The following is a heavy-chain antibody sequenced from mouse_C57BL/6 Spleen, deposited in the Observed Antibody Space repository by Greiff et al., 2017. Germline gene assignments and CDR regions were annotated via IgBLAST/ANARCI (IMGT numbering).Heavy chain of an antibody. CDR3: ARYYDYDGDYAMDY. CDR1: GYSITSGYY. J-gene: IGHJ4*01. CDR2: ISYDGSN. V-gene: IGHV3-6*01. D-gene: IGHD2-4*01. Sequence: EVKLQESGPGLVKPSQSLSLTCSVTGYSITSGYYWNWIRQFPGNKLEWMGYISYDGSNNYNPSLKNRISITRDTSKNQFFLKLNSVTTEDTATYYCARYYDYDGDYAMDYWGQGTSVTVSS.